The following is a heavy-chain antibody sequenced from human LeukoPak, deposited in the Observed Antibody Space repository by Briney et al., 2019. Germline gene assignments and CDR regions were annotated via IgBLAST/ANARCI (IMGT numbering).Heavy chain of an antibody. CDR2: IWYDGSNK. Sequence: GGSLRLSCAASGSTFSSYDMHWVRQAPGKGLEWVAVIWYDGSNKYYADSVKGRFTISRDNSKNTLYLQMNSLRAEDTAVYYCARPRAGYYFDYWGQGTLVTVSS. CDR3: ARPRAGYYFDY. J-gene: IGHJ4*02. V-gene: IGHV3-33*01. CDR1: GSTFSSYD.